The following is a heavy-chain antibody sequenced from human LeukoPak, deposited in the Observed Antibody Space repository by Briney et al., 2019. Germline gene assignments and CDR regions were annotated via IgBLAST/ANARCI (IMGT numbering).Heavy chain of an antibody. V-gene: IGHV4-34*01. CDR2: INHSGST. Sequence: SETLSLTCAVYGGSFSGYYWSWIRQPPGKGLEWIGEINHSGSTNYNPSLKSRVTISVDTSKNQFSLKLSSVTAADTAVYYCARPTARWPGAFDIWGQGTMVTVSS. J-gene: IGHJ3*02. CDR1: GGSFSGYY. CDR3: ARPTARWPGAFDI. D-gene: IGHD4-17*01.